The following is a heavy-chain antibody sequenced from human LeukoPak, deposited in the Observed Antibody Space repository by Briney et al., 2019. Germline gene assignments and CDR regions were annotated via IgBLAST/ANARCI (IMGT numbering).Heavy chain of an antibody. J-gene: IGHJ6*03. Sequence: PSETLSLTCAVYGGSFSGYYWSWIRQPPGKGLEWIGEINHSGSTNYNPSLKSRVTISVDTSKNQFSLTLSSVTAADTAVYYCARLGYCSSTSCFPLNYYSYYYMDVWGKGTTVTVSS. CDR3: ARLGYCSSTSCFPLNYYSYYYMDV. V-gene: IGHV4-34*01. D-gene: IGHD2-2*01. CDR2: INHSGST. CDR1: GGSFSGYY.